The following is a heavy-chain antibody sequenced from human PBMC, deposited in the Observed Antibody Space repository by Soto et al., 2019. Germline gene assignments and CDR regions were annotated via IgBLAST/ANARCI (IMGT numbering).Heavy chain of an antibody. D-gene: IGHD3-9*01. V-gene: IGHV2-5*02. J-gene: IGHJ4*02. CDR2: IYWDDDK. CDR3: AHSRKSYYDILTGYNY. CDR1: RFSLSTTAMG. Sequence: QITLKESGPTLVKPTQTLTLTCTFSRFSLSTTAMGVAWIRQPPGKALEWLALIYWDDDKRYSPSLKSRLTITKDTSKNQVVLTMTNMDPVDTATYYCAHSRKSYYDILTGYNYWGQGTLVTVSS.